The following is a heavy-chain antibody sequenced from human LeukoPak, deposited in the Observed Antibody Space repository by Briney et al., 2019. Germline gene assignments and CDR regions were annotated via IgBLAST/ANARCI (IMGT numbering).Heavy chain of an antibody. V-gene: IGHV3-23*01. CDR1: GFTFSSYA. Sequence: GGSLRLSCAASGFTFSSYAMNWVRQAPGKGLEWVSEISASGGTTDYADSVGGRFTISRDNSKNTLYLQMDTLRAEDTAVYYCAIPPPSSISWYYFYAMDVWGPGTTVTVSS. D-gene: IGHD6-13*01. CDR3: AIPPPSSISWYYFYAMDV. J-gene: IGHJ6*02. CDR2: ISASGGTT.